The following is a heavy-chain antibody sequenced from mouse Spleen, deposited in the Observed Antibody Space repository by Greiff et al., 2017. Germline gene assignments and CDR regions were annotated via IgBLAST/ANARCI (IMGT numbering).Heavy chain of an antibody. CDR1: GYTFTDYA. V-gene: IGHV1S137*01. D-gene: IGHD2-14*01. CDR3: ARYYRYDDGYAMDY. J-gene: IGHJ4*01. CDR2: ISTYYGDA. Sequence: VNVVESGAELVRPGVSVKISCKGSGYTFTDYAMHWVKQSHAKSLEWIGVISTYYGDASYNQKFKGKATMTVDKSSSTAYMELARLTSEDSAIYYCARYYRYDDGYAMDYWGQGTSVTVSS.